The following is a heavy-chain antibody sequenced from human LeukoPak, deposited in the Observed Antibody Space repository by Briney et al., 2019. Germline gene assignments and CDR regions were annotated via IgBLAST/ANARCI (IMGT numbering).Heavy chain of an antibody. CDR1: GYTFTNYA. D-gene: IGHD4-17*01. CDR3: AREEKRTVTSPGY. J-gene: IGHJ4*02. CDR2: INAGHGNT. Sequence: ASVKVSCKASGYTFTNYAMHWVRQAPGQRLEWMGWINAGHGNTKYSQEFQGRVTITRDTSASTAYMELSSLRSEDTAVYYCAREEKRTVTSPGYWGQGTLVTVSS. V-gene: IGHV1-3*03.